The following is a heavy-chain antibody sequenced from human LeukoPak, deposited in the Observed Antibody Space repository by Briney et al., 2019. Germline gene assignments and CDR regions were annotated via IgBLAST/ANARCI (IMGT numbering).Heavy chain of an antibody. CDR1: GFTFSTSA. V-gene: IGHV3-21*01. D-gene: IGHD3-22*01. CDR2: IDYDGSHI. CDR3: TRGYYYDSSGYPKDY. Sequence: PGGSLRLSCAGSGFTFSTSAMNWVRQVPGKGLEWVSSIDYDGSHIYYSASVKGRFSISRDNARDSVYLQMDSLRAEDTAVYYCTRGYYYDSSGYPKDYWGQGTLVTVSS. J-gene: IGHJ4*02.